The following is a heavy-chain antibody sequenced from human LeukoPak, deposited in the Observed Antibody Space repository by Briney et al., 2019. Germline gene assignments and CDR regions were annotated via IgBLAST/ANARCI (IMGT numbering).Heavy chain of an antibody. J-gene: IGHJ3*02. Sequence: SXXXXCKASGGTFISYAISWVRQAPGQGLEWMGRIIPIFGTANYAQKFQGRVTITTDESTSTAYMELSSLRSEDTAVYYCARDYYDFWSGYSTRSDAFDIWGQETMVTVSS. CDR1: GGTFISYA. CDR3: ARDYYDFWSGYSTRSDAFDI. V-gene: IGHV1-69*05. CDR2: IIPIFGTA. D-gene: IGHD3-3*01.